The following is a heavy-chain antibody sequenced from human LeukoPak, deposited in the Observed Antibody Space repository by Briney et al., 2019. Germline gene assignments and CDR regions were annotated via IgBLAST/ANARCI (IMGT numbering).Heavy chain of an antibody. CDR2: ISAQHGQT. D-gene: IGHD3-9*01. V-gene: IGHV1-18*01. Sequence: ASVKVSCKTSGYSENFYGITWVRQVAGQGLEWMGWISAQHGQTEYAPKSQDRVTMTTDTYTNTAYMELSSLRSEDTAVYYCARGSGRVLRYFDWLLQTYYYYYYMDVWGKGTTVTISS. CDR3: ARGSGRVLRYFDWLLQTYYYYYYMDV. CDR1: GYSENFYG. J-gene: IGHJ6*03.